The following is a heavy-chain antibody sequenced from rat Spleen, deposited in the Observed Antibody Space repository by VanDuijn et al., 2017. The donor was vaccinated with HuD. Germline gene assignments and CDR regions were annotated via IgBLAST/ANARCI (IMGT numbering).Heavy chain of an antibody. CDR2: ISYSGST. J-gene: IGHJ4*01. CDR3: ARYPSHYYSSYMGVMDA. Sequence: EVQLQESGPGLVKPSQSLSLTCSVTGYSITSNYWGWIRKFPGNKMEWIGHISYSGSTSYNPSLKSRISITRDTSKNQFFLQLNSVTTEDTATYYCARYPSHYYSSYMGVMDAWGQGASVTVSS. D-gene: IGHD1-2*01. CDR1: GYSITSNY. V-gene: IGHV3-1*01.